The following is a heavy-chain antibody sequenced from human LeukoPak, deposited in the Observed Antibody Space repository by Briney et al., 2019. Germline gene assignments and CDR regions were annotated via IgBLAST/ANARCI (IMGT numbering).Heavy chain of an antibody. Sequence: SETLSLTCAVSGGSISSGGYSWSWIRQPPGKGLEWIGYIYYSGSTYYNPSLKSRVTISVDTSKNQFSLKLSSVTAADTAVYYCARADKGYYYGMDVWGQGTTVTVSS. D-gene: IGHD3-22*01. CDR3: ARADKGYYYGMDV. J-gene: IGHJ6*02. V-gene: IGHV4-30-2*03. CDR2: IYYSGST. CDR1: GGSISSGGYS.